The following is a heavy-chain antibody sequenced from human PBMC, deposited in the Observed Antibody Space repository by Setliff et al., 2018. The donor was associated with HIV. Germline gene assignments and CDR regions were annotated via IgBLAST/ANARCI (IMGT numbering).Heavy chain of an antibody. V-gene: IGHV3-21*06. CDR3: ARGARLQYFDWPSYALDV. CDR1: GFTFSSYS. CDR2: ISSSGAHI. D-gene: IGHD3-9*01. J-gene: IGHJ6*02. Sequence: GGSLRLSCAASGFTFSSYSMNWVRQAPGKGLEWVASISSSGAHIFSADSLKGRFSISRDNGRNSLYLQMNSLRAEDTAVYYCARGARLQYFDWPSYALDVWGQGTTVTVSS.